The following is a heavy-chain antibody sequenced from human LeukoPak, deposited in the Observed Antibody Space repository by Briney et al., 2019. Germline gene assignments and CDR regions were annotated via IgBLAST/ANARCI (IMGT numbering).Heavy chain of an antibody. J-gene: IGHJ4*02. CDR1: GFTYSSYA. CDR3: AKDRVYDSSGQIDY. CDR2: ISGSGGST. Sequence: PGGSLRLSCAASGFTYSSYAMSWVRQSPGKGLEWVSSISGSGGSTYYADSVKGRFTISRDSSKNTLYLQMNSLRAEDTAVYYCAKDRVYDSSGQIDYWGQGTLVTVSS. D-gene: IGHD3-22*01. V-gene: IGHV3-23*01.